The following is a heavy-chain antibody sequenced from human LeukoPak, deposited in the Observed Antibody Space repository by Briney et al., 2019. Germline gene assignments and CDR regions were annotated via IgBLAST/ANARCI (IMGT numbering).Heavy chain of an antibody. CDR2: VYRSGSA. Sequence: SETLSLTCNVSGDSVTSDNFYWAWIRQPPGNGPEWIGTVYRSGSAYHNPSLKSRLTISIDTSKNQFSLKLTSVTAADTALYFCARAPHTSPTDYYFDFWGPGTLVTVSS. CDR1: GDSVTSDNFY. CDR3: ARAPHTSPTDYYFDF. D-gene: IGHD1-14*01. J-gene: IGHJ4*02. V-gene: IGHV4-39*07.